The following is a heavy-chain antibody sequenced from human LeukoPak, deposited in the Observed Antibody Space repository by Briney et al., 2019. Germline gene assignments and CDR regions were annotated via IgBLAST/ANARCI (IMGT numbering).Heavy chain of an antibody. Sequence: GRSLRLSCAASGFTFSSYLMRWVRQSPGKGLEWVASINEDGSAKYYVDSVKGRFTISRDNAKNSLYLQMSSLRAEDTAVYYCSRSGGSGSDIWGQGTMVTVS. V-gene: IGHV3-7*04. D-gene: IGHD3-3*01. CDR1: GFTFSSYL. CDR2: INEDGSAK. J-gene: IGHJ3*02. CDR3: SRSGGSGSDI.